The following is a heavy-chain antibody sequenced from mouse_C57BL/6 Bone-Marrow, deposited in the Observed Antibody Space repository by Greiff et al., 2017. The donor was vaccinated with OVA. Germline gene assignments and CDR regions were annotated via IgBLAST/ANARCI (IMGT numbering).Heavy chain of an antibody. CDR2: INPNNGGT. CDR1: GYTFTDYN. CDR3: ARRITTVVGYYFDY. J-gene: IGHJ2*01. V-gene: IGHV1-18*01. D-gene: IGHD1-1*01. Sequence: EVQLQQSGPELVKPGASVKIPCKASGYTFTDYNMDWVKQSHGKSLEWIGDINPNNGGTIYNQKFKGKATLTVDKSSSTAYMELRSLTSEDTAVYYCARRITTVVGYYFDYWGQGTTLTVSS.